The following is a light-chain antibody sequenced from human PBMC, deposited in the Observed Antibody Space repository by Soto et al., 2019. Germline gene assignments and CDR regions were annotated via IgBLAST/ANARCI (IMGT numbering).Light chain of an antibody. CDR3: QQFESTPFA. Sequence: EIVLTQSPGTLSLSPGQKVTLSCRASQTLTNNYLAWYQQKPGQAPRLLIFGASNRFTGIPDRFSGSGSGTCFMLTINRLQPEVFAMYFFQQFESTPFAFGPGTKLEI. CDR1: QTLTNNY. CDR2: GAS. V-gene: IGKV3-20*01. J-gene: IGKJ2*01.